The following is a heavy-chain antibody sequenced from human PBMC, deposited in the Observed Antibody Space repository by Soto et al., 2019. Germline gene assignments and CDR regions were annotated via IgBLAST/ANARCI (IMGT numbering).Heavy chain of an antibody. CDR3: ARLRRYGDSGYWFDP. CDR2: IYYSGSA. V-gene: IGHV4-59*01. CDR1: GGSMTGYY. Sequence: SETLSLTCAVSGGSMTGYYWSWIRQPPGKGLEWIGFIYYSGSAKYNPSLETRATISLGTSQNQFSLKLSSVTAADTAVYYCARLRRYGDSGYWFDPWGQGTLVTVSS. D-gene: IGHD3-10*01. J-gene: IGHJ5*02.